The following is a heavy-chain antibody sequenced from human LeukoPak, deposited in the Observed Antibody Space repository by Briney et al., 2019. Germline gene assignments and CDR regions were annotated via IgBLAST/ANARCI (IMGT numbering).Heavy chain of an antibody. J-gene: IGHJ5*02. Sequence: ASVKVSFKASGYTFTSHGISWVRQAPGQGLEWMGWINPYTANTNYAQKLQGRVTMTTDTSTSTAYMELRSLRSDDTAVYYCARGAGGASAENWFDPWGQGTLVTVSS. V-gene: IGHV1-18*01. CDR3: ARGAGGASAENWFDP. CDR1: GYTFTSHG. CDR2: INPYTANT. D-gene: IGHD6-13*01.